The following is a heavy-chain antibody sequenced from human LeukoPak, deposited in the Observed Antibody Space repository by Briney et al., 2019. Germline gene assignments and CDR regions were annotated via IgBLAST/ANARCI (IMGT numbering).Heavy chain of an antibody. V-gene: IGHV3-30*18. D-gene: IGHD5-24*01. CDR3: AKDPRDGYNGNYFDY. CDR2: ISYDGSNK. CDR1: GFTFSSYG. J-gene: IGHJ4*02. Sequence: GGSLRLSCAASGFTFSSYGMHWVRQAPGKGLEWVAVISYDGSNKCYADSVKGRFTISRDNSKNTLYLQMNSLRAEDTAVYYCAKDPRDGYNGNYFDYWGQGTLVTVSS.